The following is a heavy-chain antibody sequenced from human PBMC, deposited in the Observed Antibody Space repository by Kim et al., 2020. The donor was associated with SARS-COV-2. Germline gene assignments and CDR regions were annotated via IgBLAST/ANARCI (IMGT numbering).Heavy chain of an antibody. CDR1: GYTFTSYA. J-gene: IGHJ4*02. CDR2: INAGNGNT. Sequence: ASVKVSCKASGYTFTSYAMHWVRQAPGQRLEWMGWINAGNGNTKYSQKFQGRVTITRDTSASTAYMELSSLRSEDTAVYYCARDHRYGSGSYVYWPYFDYWGQGTLVTVSS. D-gene: IGHD3-10*01. V-gene: IGHV1-3*01. CDR3: ARDHRYGSGSYVYWPYFDY.